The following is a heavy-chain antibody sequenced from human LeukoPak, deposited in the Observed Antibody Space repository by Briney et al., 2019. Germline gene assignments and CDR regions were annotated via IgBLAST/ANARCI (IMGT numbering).Heavy chain of an antibody. D-gene: IGHD3-10*01. Sequence: SQTLSLTCANSGDSVSSNSAAWNWIRQSPSRGLEWLGRTYYRSKWYNDYAVSVKSRVTINPDTSKNQFSLQLNSVTTEDTAVYYCARDSNVLLWFGELLSPYYYYYGMDVWGQGTTVTVSS. J-gene: IGHJ6*02. V-gene: IGHV6-1*01. CDR1: GDSVSSNSAA. CDR2: TYYRSKWYN. CDR3: ARDSNVLLWFGELLSPYYYYYGMDV.